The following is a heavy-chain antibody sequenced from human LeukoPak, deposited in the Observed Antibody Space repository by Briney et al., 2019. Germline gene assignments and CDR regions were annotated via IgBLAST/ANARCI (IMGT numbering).Heavy chain of an antibody. Sequence: GGSLRLSCAASGFTFSSYAMSWVRQAPGKGLEWVSAISGSGGSTYYADSAKGRFTISRDNSKNTLYLQMNSLRAEDTAVYYCAKLIQSPITMVRGVHYGMDVWGQGTTVTVSS. CDR1: GFTFSSYA. J-gene: IGHJ6*02. CDR2: ISGSGGST. CDR3: AKLIQSPITMVRGVHYGMDV. D-gene: IGHD3-10*01. V-gene: IGHV3-23*01.